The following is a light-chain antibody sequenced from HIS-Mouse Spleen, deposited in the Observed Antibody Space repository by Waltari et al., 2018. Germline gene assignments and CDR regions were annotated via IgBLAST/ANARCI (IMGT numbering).Light chain of an antibody. CDR3: QQYNSYSPKYT. Sequence: DIQMTQSPSTLSASVGDRVTITCRASQSISSWLAWYQQKPGKAPKLPIYKASSLESGVPSRFSGSGSGTEFTLTISSLQPDDFATYYCQQYNSYSPKYTFGQGTKLEIK. J-gene: IGKJ2*01. CDR1: QSISSW. V-gene: IGKV1-5*03. CDR2: KAS.